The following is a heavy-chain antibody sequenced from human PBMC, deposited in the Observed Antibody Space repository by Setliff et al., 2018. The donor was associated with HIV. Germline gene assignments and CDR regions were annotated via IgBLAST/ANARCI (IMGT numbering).Heavy chain of an antibody. CDR3: ARNRVPSSL. D-gene: IGHD3-10*01. V-gene: IGHV4-59*01. CDR2: VYTSGTT. J-gene: IGHJ4*02. CDR1: GGSISSYY. Sequence: SETLSLTCTVSGGSISSYYWSWIRQPPGKGLEWIGHVYTSGTTNYNPSLRSRVTISLDTSKNQFSLKLTSVIAADTAVYYCARNRVPSSLWGQGTLVTVSS.